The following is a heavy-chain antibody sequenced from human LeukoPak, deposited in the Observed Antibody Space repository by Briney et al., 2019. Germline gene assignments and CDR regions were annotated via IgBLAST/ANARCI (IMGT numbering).Heavy chain of an antibody. CDR2: ISGHNGKT. V-gene: IGHV1-18*01. Sequence: GASVKVSCKASGYSFNSYGISWVRQAPGQGLEWMGWISGHNGKTKYAQNLQDRITMTTDTSRSTAYLELRSPRSDDTAVYYCARDSNRFGVVITTHYWGQGTLVTVSS. D-gene: IGHD3-3*01. CDR1: GYSFNSYG. CDR3: ARDSNRFGVVITTHY. J-gene: IGHJ4*02.